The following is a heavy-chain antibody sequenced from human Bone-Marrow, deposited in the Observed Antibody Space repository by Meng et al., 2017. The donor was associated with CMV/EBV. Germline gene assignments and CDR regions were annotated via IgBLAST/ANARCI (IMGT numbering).Heavy chain of an antibody. D-gene: IGHD3-3*01. J-gene: IGHJ4*02. CDR2: IIPIFGTA. Sequence: SVKVSCKASGYTFTGYYMHWVRQAPGQGLEWMGGIIPIFGTANYAQKFQGRVTITTDESTSTAYMELSSLRSEDTAVYYCARVASNYDFWSGYYRGRYFDYWGQGTLVTVSS. CDR1: GYTFTGYY. CDR3: ARVASNYDFWSGYYRGRYFDY. V-gene: IGHV1-69*05.